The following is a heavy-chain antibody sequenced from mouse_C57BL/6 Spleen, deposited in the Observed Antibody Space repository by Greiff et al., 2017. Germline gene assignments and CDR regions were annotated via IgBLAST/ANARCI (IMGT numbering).Heavy chain of an antibody. Sequence: QVQLQQSGAELVKPGASVKLSCKASGYTFTSYWIHWVKQRPGRGLEWIGRIDPSSGGTKYNEKFKGKATLTVDKPSSTAYMQLRSLTSEDSAVYYCASPYYSNYGFAYWGQGTRVTVSA. CDR1: GYTFTSYW. D-gene: IGHD2-5*01. CDR2: IDPSSGGT. V-gene: IGHV1-72*01. CDR3: ASPYYSNYGFAY. J-gene: IGHJ3*01.